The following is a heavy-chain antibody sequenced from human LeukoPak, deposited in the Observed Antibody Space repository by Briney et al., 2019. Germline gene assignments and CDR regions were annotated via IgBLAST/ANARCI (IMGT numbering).Heavy chain of an antibody. CDR3: VRDKVSVYYYGMDV. CDR1: NGSIISYY. D-gene: IGHD6-6*01. V-gene: IGHV4-59*01. CDR2: IYYSGNT. J-gene: IGHJ6*02. Sequence: SETLSLTCTVSNGSIISYYWSWIRQPPGKGLEWIGYIYYSGNTNYNPSLKSRVTISVDTSKNQFSLKLTSVTAADTAVYYCVRDKVSVYYYGMDVWGQGTTVIVTS.